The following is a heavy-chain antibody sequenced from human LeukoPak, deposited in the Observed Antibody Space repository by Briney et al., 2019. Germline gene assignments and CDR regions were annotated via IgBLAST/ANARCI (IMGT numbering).Heavy chain of an antibody. CDR3: ARAVAARNAEYFQH. Sequence: SQTLSLTCTVSGGSISSGGYYWSWIRQHPGKGLEWIGYIYYSGSTYYSPSLKSRVTISVDTSKNQFSLKLSSVTAADTAVYYCARAVAARNAEYFQHWGQGTLVTVSS. J-gene: IGHJ1*01. D-gene: IGHD6-6*01. CDR1: GGSISSGGYY. V-gene: IGHV4-31*03. CDR2: IYYSGST.